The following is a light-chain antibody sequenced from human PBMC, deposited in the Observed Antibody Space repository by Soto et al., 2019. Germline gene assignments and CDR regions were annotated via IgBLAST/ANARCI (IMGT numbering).Light chain of an antibody. J-gene: IGLJ2*01. Sequence: QSVLTQSPSASASLGASVKLTCTLSSGHSSYVITWHQQQPEKGPRYLMKLNSDGSHNKGDGIPDRFSGSSSGAERYLTISRLQSEDEADYYCQTWGTGIHLVFGGGTKLTVL. CDR3: QTWGTGIHLV. CDR1: SGHSSYV. V-gene: IGLV4-69*01. CDR2: LNSDGSH.